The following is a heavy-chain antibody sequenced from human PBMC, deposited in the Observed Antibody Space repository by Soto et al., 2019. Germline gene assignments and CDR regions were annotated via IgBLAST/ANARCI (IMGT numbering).Heavy chain of an antibody. Sequence: EFYMRRIKKTPRKGLEWVSYITSSGSYTKYADPVQGRLTISRDNAKNSLYLQMNSLRAEDTAVYYCARGDMVYAPTPTNFDYWGQGILVTVSS. J-gene: IGHJ4*02. CDR1: EFY. CDR2: ITSSGSYT. CDR3: ARGDMVYAPTPTNFDY. D-gene: IGHD2-8*01. V-gene: IGHV3-11*06.